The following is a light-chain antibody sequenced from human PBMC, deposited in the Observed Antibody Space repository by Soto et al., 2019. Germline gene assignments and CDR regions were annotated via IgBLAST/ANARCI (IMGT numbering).Light chain of an antibody. J-gene: IGLJ2*01. CDR1: NIGSKN. V-gene: IGLV3-9*01. CDR3: QVWDNRVV. Sequence: SYELTQPLSVSVALGQTARITCGGNNIGSKNVHWYQQKPGQAPVLVIHRDSNRPSGIPERFSGSNSRNTATLTISRAQVGDEADYYCQVWDNRVVFGGGTKLTVL. CDR2: RDS.